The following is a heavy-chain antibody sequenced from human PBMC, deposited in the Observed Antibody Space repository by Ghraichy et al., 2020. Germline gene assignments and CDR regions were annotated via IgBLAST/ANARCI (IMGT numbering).Heavy chain of an antibody. CDR1: GFSFSNFA. Sequence: LSLTCAASGFSFSNFAMHWVRQAPGKGLEWLTIISYDGNKQWYAGSVDGQFTISRDNSKNTIYLQMDSLTPDDTAVYYCAKEVAYGDYGIDYWGQGTRVTVSS. V-gene: IGHV3-30*18. CDR3: AKEVAYGDYGIDY. J-gene: IGHJ4*02. D-gene: IGHD4-17*01. CDR2: ISYDGNKQ.